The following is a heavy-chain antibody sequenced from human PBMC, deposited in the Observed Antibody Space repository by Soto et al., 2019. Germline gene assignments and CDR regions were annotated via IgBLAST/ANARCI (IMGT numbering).Heavy chain of an antibody. D-gene: IGHD3-22*01. CDR1: GGSISSYY. Sequence: PSETLSLTCTASGGSISSYYWSWIRQPPGKGLEWIGYIYYSGSTNYNPSLKSRVTISVDTSKNQFSLKLSSVTAADTAVYYCAREYYYDSSGLRGYFDLWGRGTLVTVPS. CDR3: AREYYYDSSGLRGYFDL. V-gene: IGHV4-59*01. CDR2: IYYSGST. J-gene: IGHJ2*01.